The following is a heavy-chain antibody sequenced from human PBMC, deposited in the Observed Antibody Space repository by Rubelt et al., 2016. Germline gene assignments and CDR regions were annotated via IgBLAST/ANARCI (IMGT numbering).Heavy chain of an antibody. CDR3: AIDYYDSSYGAFDI. CDR1: GFTFSSYA. V-gene: IGHV3-30*04. J-gene: IGHJ3*02. CDR2: ISYDGSNK. Sequence: GGGVVQPGRSLRLSCAASGFTFSSYAMHWVRQAPGKGLEWVAVISYDGSNKYYADSVKGRFTISRDNSKNTLYLQMNSLRAEDTAVYYCAIDYYDSSYGAFDIWGEGTMVTVSS. D-gene: IGHD3-22*01.